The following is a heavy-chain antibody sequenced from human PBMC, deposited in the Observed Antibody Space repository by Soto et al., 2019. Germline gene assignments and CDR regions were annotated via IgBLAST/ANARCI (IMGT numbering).Heavy chain of an antibody. J-gene: IGHJ6*02. CDR1: GFTFDDYA. Sequence: GGSLRLSCAASGFTFDDYAMHWVRQAPGKGLEWVSGISWNSGSIGYADSVKGRFTISRDNAKNSLYLQMNSLRAEDTALYYCAKEQSTRHYYYYGMDVWGQGTTVTVSS. CDR2: ISWNSGSI. D-gene: IGHD2-2*01. V-gene: IGHV3-9*01. CDR3: AKEQSTRHYYYYGMDV.